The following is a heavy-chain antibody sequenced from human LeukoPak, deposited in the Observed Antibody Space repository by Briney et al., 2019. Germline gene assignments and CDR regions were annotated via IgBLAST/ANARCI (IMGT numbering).Heavy chain of an antibody. CDR3: ARDHTYYYDSSGYYFWGDAFDI. V-gene: IGHV3-48*01. CDR2: ISGTSNTI. CDR1: GFTFSSYS. D-gene: IGHD3-22*01. J-gene: IGHJ3*02. Sequence: GGSLRLSCVGSGFTFSSYSMNWVRQAPGKGLEWLSYISGTSNTIYYADSVKGRFTVSRDNAKNSLYLQMNSLRADDTAVYYCARDHTYYYDSSGYYFWGDAFDIWGQGTMVTVSS.